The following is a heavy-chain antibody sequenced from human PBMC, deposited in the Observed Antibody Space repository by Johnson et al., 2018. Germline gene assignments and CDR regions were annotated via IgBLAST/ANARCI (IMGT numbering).Heavy chain of an antibody. CDR3: AKDHYYDSSGYGFYYYGMDV. CDR1: GFTFSSYG. J-gene: IGHJ6*02. V-gene: IGHV3-30*18. D-gene: IGHD3-22*01. CDR2: ISYDGSNK. Sequence: QVQLVQSGGGVVQPGRSLRLSCAASGFTFSSYGMHWVRQAPGKGLEWVAVISYDGSNKYYADSVTGRFPISRDNAKNSLYRQMNSLRAEDTALYYCAKDHYYDSSGYGFYYYGMDVWGQGTTVTVSS.